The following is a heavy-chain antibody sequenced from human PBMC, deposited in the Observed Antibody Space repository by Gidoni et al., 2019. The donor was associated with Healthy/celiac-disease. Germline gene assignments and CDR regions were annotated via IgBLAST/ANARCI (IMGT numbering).Heavy chain of an antibody. CDR2: IIPILGIA. J-gene: IGHJ4*02. CDR1: GGTFSSYA. CDR3: ASGDCSGGSCYPGGY. D-gene: IGHD2-15*01. Sequence: VQLVQSGAEVKKPGSSVKVSCKASGGTFSSYAISWVRQAPGQGLEWMGRIIPILGIANYAQKFQGRVTITADKSTSTAYMELSSLRSEDTAVYYCASGDCSGGSCYPGGYWGQGTLVTVSS. V-gene: IGHV1-69*04.